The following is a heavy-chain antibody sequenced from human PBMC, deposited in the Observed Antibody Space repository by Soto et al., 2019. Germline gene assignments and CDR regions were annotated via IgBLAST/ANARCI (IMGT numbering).Heavy chain of an antibody. CDR2: IIPILGIA. V-gene: IGHV1-69*08. CDR1: GGTFSSYT. J-gene: IGHJ1*01. D-gene: IGHD3-10*01. CDR3: ARDAPMVLGVTKAEYFQH. Sequence: QVQLVQSGAEVKKPGSSVKVSCKASGGTFSSYTISWVRQAPGQGLEWMGRIIPILGIANYAQKFQGRVKITADKSTSTAYIELSSLRSEDTAVYYSARDAPMVLGVTKAEYFQHWGQGTLVTVSA.